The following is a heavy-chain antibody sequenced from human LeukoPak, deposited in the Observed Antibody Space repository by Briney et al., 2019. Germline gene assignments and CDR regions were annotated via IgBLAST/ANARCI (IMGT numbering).Heavy chain of an antibody. CDR2: INSNGGST. J-gene: IGHJ4*02. D-gene: IGHD1-1*01. CDR3: ARRGYTWNGPDY. V-gene: IGHV3-64D*06. Sequence: PGGSLRLSCSASGFTFSGYAMHWVRQAPVKGLEYVSAINSNGGSTYHADSVKGRFTISRDNSKSTLYLQMSSLRVEDTAVYYCARRGYTWNGPDYWGQGTLVTVSS. CDR1: GFTFSGYA.